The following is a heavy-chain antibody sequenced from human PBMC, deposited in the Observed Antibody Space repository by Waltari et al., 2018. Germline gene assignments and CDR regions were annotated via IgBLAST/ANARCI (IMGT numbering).Heavy chain of an antibody. J-gene: IGHJ3*02. CDR1: GGSFSGYY. CDR2: INHSGST. V-gene: IGHV4-34*01. CDR3: ARITTVTTSAFDI. Sequence: QVQLQQWGAGLLKHSETLSLTCAVYGGSFSGYYWSWIRQPPGKGLEWIGEINHSGSTNYNPSLKSRVTISVDTSKNQFSLRLSSVTAADTAVYYCARITTVTTSAFDIWGQGTMVTVSS. D-gene: IGHD4-17*01.